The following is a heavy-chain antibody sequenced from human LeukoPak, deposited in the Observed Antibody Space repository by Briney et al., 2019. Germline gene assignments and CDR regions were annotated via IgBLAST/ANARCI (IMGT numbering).Heavy chain of an antibody. Sequence: GASVKVSCKASGGTFSSYAISWVRQAPGQGLEWMGGIIPIFGTANYAQKFQGRVTTTTDESTSTAYMELSSLRSEDTAVYYCARDPVRYCSGGSCSLGWFDPWGQGTLVTVSS. CDR2: IIPIFGTA. CDR1: GGTFSSYA. D-gene: IGHD2-15*01. J-gene: IGHJ5*02. V-gene: IGHV1-69*05. CDR3: ARDPVRYCSGGSCSLGWFDP.